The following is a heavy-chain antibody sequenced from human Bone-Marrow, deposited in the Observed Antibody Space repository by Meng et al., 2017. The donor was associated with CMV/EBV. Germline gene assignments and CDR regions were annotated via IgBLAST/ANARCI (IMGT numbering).Heavy chain of an antibody. J-gene: IGHJ4*02. D-gene: IGHD6-6*01. V-gene: IGHV1-8*01. CDR1: GYTFTSYD. Sequence: ASVKVSCKASGYTFTSYDINWVRQATGQGLEWMGWMTPNSGDTGYAQNFQGRVTMTRNTSISTAYMALSSLRSDDTAVYYCARFPPLYSSSSGRVYWGQGALVTVSS. CDR2: MTPNSGDT. CDR3: ARFPPLYSSSSGRVY.